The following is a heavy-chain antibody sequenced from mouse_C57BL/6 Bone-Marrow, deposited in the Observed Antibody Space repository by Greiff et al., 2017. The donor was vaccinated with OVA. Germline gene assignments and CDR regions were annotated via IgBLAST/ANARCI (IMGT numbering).Heavy chain of an antibody. V-gene: IGHV1-50*01. J-gene: IGHJ4*01. Sequence: QVQLQQPGAELVKPGASVQLSCKASGYTFTSYWMQWVKQRPGQGLEWIGEIDTSDSYTNYNQKFKGKATLTVDTSSSTAYMQLSSLTSEDSAVYYCARRITGLRRLGYAMDYWGQGTSVTVSS. CDR1: GYTFTSYW. CDR3: ARRITGLRRLGYAMDY. CDR2: IDTSDSYT. D-gene: IGHD2-2*01.